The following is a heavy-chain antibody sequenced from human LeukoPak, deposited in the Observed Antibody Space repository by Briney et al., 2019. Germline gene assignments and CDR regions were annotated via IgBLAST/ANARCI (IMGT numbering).Heavy chain of an antibody. CDR2: IKRNSNTI. J-gene: IGHJ4*02. CDR3: ASRFY. Sequence: GESLRLSCTASGLTFSNYSMNWVRQAPGKGLEWLSYIKRNSNTIYYADSVKGRFFISRDNAEKSLYLQMNSLRVEDTGVYFCASRFYWGQGALVTVSS. CDR1: GLTFSNYS. V-gene: IGHV3-48*04.